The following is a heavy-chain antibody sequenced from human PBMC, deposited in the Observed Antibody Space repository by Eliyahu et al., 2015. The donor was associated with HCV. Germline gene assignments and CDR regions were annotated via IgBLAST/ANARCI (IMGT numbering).Heavy chain of an antibody. Sequence: QVQLLVQSGAEVKKPGASVKVSCKASRYTFTSDFMHWVRLAPGQGLEWVGMISPSGGTTTYAQTFQDRVTLTRDTSTSTVYMELSSLISEDAAVYYCARLKVAGYCSGGTCHESGFDYWGQGTRVSVSS. D-gene: IGHD2-15*01. J-gene: IGHJ4*02. CDR1: RYTFTSDF. V-gene: IGHV1-46*01. CDR2: ISPSGGTT. CDR3: ARLKVAGYCSGGTCHESGFDY.